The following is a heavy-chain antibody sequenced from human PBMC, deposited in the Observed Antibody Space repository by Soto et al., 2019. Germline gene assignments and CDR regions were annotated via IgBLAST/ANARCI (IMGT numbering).Heavy chain of an antibody. J-gene: IGHJ5*02. CDR1: GGSISSGGYS. Sequence: PSETLSLTCAVSGGSISSGGYSWSWIRQPPGKGLEWIGYMYHSGSTYYNPSLKSRVTISVDTSKNQFSLKLSSVTAADTAVYYCARAFTFGGVNWFDPWGQGTLVTVSS. V-gene: IGHV4-30-2*01. CDR2: MYHSGST. D-gene: IGHD3-16*01. CDR3: ARAFTFGGVNWFDP.